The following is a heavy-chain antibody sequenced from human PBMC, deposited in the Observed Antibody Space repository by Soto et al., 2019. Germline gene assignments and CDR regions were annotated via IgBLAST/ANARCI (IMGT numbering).Heavy chain of an antibody. V-gene: IGHV3-23*01. Sequence: EVQLLESGGGLVQPGGSLRLSCAASGFTFSSYAMSWVRQAPGKGLEWVSAISGSGGSTYYADSVKGRFTISRDNYKNTLYLQMNSLRAEDTAVYYCAKAVNYYDSSGYFDAFDIWDQGTMVTVSS. D-gene: IGHD3-22*01. CDR2: ISGSGGST. CDR1: GFTFSSYA. CDR3: AKAVNYYDSSGYFDAFDI. J-gene: IGHJ3*02.